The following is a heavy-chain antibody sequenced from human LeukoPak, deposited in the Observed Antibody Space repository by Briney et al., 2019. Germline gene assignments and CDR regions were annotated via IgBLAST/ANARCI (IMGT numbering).Heavy chain of an antibody. J-gene: IGHJ4*02. Sequence: APVKVSCTASGYTFTSYGISWVRQAPGQGLEWMGWISAYNGNTNYAQKLQGRVTMTTDTSTSTAYMELRSLRSDDTAVYYCARSIAVAGTSDYWGQGTLVTVSS. CDR2: ISAYNGNT. V-gene: IGHV1-18*01. D-gene: IGHD6-19*01. CDR1: GYTFTSYG. CDR3: ARSIAVAGTSDY.